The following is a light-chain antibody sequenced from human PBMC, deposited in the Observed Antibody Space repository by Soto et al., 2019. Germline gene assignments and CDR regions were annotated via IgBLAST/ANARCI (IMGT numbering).Light chain of an antibody. Sequence: QSALTQPASVSGSPGQSITISCTGTSSGVGTYNFVSWYQQHPGKAPNLIIYEVSDRPSGISNRFSGSKSGNTASLTISGLQAEDEATYYCISYTITTALVFGTGTKVTVL. J-gene: IGLJ1*01. V-gene: IGLV2-14*01. CDR3: ISYTITTALV. CDR2: EVS. CDR1: SSGVGTYNF.